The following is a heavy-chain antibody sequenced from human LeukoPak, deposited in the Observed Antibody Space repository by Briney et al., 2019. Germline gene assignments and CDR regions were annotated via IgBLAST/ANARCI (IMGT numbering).Heavy chain of an antibody. Sequence: ASVKVSCKASGYTFTSYATHWVRQAPGKRLGWMGWISAGNGNTKYSQNFQGRVTFISNTSATTAFMELSSLRSEDAAVYYCARDSGSGNNDYWGQGTLVTVSS. V-gene: IGHV1-3*01. CDR2: ISAGNGNT. CDR3: ARDSGSGNNDY. CDR1: GYTFTSYA. D-gene: IGHD1-26*01. J-gene: IGHJ4*02.